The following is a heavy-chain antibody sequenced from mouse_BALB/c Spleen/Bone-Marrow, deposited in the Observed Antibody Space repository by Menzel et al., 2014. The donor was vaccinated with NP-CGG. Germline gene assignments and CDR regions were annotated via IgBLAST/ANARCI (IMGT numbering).Heavy chain of an antibody. CDR3: ARAPLLRLRNYFDY. CDR2: INPRIGYT. J-gene: IGHJ2*01. D-gene: IGHD1-2*01. V-gene: IGHV1-7*01. CDR1: GYTFTSYW. Sequence: QVQLQQSGAELAKPGASVKMSCKASGYTFTSYWMHWVKQRPGQGLEWIGYINPRIGYTEYNQKFKDKATLTADKSSSTAYMQLSSLTSEDSAVYYCARAPLLRLRNYFDYWGQGTTLTVSS.